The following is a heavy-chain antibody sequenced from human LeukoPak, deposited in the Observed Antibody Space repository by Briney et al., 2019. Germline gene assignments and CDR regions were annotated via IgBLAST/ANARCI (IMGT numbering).Heavy chain of an antibody. D-gene: IGHD3-22*01. CDR1: GYTFTSYA. Sequence: GASVKVSCKASGYTFTSYAMNWVRQAPGQGLEWMGWINTNNGNPTYAQGFKGRFGFSLDTSVSTAYLQISSLNAEDTSVYYCASEVITYYYYYGTDVWGQGTTVTASS. CDR3: ASEVITYYYYYGTDV. V-gene: IGHV7-4-1*02. J-gene: IGHJ6*02. CDR2: INTNNGNP.